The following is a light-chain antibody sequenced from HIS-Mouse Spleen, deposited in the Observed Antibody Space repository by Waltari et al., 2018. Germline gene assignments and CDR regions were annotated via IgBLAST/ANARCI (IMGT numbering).Light chain of an antibody. CDR1: NIGSKS. CDR3: QVWDSSSDHVV. CDR2: DDS. Sequence: SYVLTQPPSVSVAPGKTARITCGGNNIGSKSVHWYQQKPGQAPVLVVYDDSDRPSGIPERCAGSNSGTTATLTISRVEAGDEADYYCQVWDSSSDHVVFGGGTKLTVL. J-gene: IGLJ2*01. V-gene: IGLV3-21*03.